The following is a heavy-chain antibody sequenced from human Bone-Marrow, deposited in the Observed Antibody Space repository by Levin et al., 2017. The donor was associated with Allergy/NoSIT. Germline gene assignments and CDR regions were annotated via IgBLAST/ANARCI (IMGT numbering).Heavy chain of an antibody. CDR1: GFSLSDYG. J-gene: IGHJ4*02. Sequence: GESLKISCAASGFSLSDYGMHWVRQAPGKGLEWVALMSNDGHDKYFADSVKGRFTISRDSSKNTLFLQMNALKTEDTAVYYCARVGFKVRSTGFDYWGQGTLVTVSS. CDR3: ARVGFKVRSTGFDY. CDR2: MSNDGHDK. D-gene: IGHD1-26*01. V-gene: IGHV3-30*03.